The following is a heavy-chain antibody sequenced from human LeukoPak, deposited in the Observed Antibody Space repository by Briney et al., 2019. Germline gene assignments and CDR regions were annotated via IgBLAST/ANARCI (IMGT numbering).Heavy chain of an antibody. D-gene: IGHD2-15*01. CDR3: ASQNSRIDDAFDI. CDR2: INWNGGST. V-gene: IGHV3-20*04. J-gene: IGHJ3*02. CDR1: GFTFDDYG. Sequence: GGSLRLSCAASGFTFDDYGMSWVRQAPGKGLEWVSGINWNGGSTGYADSVKGRFTISRDNAKNSLYLQMDSLRAEDTALYYCASQNSRIDDAFDIWGQGTMVTVSS.